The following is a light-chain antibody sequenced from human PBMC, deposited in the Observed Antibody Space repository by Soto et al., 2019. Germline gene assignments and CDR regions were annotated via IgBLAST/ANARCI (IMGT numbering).Light chain of an antibody. V-gene: IGKV1-39*01. Sequence: DIQMTQSPSSLSASVGDRVTITCRASQSISSYINWYQQKPGKAPKLLIYAASSLQSGVPSRFSSSGSGTDYTLTISSMHPEDFATYNCQQSYSTPLTCGGGPKAEIK. CDR3: QQSYSTPLT. J-gene: IGKJ4*01. CDR2: AAS. CDR1: QSISSY.